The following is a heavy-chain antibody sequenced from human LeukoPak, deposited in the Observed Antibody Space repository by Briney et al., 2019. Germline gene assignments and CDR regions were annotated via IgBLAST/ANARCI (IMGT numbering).Heavy chain of an antibody. J-gene: IGHJ4*02. Sequence: ASVKVSCKASGYTFTSYYMHWARQAPGQGLEWMGIINPSGGSTSYAQKFQDRITLTRDTSTNTVYMELSSLRSDDTAVYFCARATLSDFYFNYWGQGTLVTVSS. V-gene: IGHV1-46*01. CDR3: ARATLSDFYFNY. CDR1: GYTFTSYY. CDR2: INPSGGST.